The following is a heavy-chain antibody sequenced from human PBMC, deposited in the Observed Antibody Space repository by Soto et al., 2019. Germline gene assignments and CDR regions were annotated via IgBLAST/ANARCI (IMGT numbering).Heavy chain of an antibody. V-gene: IGHV3-33*01. CDR2: IWYDGNTK. Sequence: GGSLRLSCTASGFTFNSYGFNWVRQAPGKGLEWVAVIWYDGNTKYYADSVKGRFTISRDNLRSTVYLQMNSLTAEDTAVYYCARPLVAPVAGPYYYGMDVWGQGTTVTVYS. CDR3: ARPLVAPVAGPYYYGMDV. CDR1: GFTFNSYG. J-gene: IGHJ6*02. D-gene: IGHD6-19*01.